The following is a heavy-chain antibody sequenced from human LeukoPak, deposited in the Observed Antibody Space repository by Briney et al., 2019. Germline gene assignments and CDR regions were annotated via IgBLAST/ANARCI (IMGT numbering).Heavy chain of an antibody. J-gene: IGHJ4*02. CDR1: GFTFSSYS. CDR2: ISSSSSTI. V-gene: IGHV3-48*02. CDR3: AGPRGGNTRDFEY. D-gene: IGHD2-2*01. Sequence: PGGSLRLSCAASGFTFSSYSMNWVRQAPGKGLEWVSSISSSSSTIYYADSVKGRFTISRDNAKNSLSLQMNSLRDEDTAVYYCAGPRGGNTRDFEYWGQGTLVTVSS.